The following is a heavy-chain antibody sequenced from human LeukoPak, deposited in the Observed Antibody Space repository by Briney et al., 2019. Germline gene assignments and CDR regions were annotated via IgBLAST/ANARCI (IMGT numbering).Heavy chain of an antibody. J-gene: IGHJ4*02. V-gene: IGHV3-30-3*01. CDR3: ARDRITMVRGAFDY. CDR2: ISYDGSNK. D-gene: IGHD3-10*01. CDR1: GFNFNSDD. Sequence: GGSLRLSCSASGFNFNSDDMHWVRQAPGKGLEWVAVISYDGSNKYYADSVKGRFTISRDNSKNTLYLQMNSLRAEDTAVYYCARDRITMVRGAFDYWGQGTLVTVSS.